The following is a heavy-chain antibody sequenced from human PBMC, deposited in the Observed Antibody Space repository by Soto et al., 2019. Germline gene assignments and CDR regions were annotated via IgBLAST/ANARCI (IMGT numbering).Heavy chain of an antibody. V-gene: IGHV3-9*01. CDR1: GFTFDDYA. Sequence: GGSLRLSCAASGFTFDDYAMHWVRQAPGKGLEWVSGISWNSGSIGYADSVKGRFTVSRDNAKNSLYLQMNSLRAEDTALYYCAKDGIAVAGTGNSAFDIWGRGPMVTVS. D-gene: IGHD6-19*01. CDR3: AKDGIAVAGTGNSAFDI. CDR2: ISWNSGSI. J-gene: IGHJ3*02.